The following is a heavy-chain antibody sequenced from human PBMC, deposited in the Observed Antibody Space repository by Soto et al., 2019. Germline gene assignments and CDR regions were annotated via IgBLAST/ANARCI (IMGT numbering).Heavy chain of an antibody. J-gene: IGHJ3*02. CDR1: GFSFGSSW. CDR3: ARDVSPGSSSLYLDAFDI. Sequence: EVQLAESGGDLVQPGGSLRLSCAASGFSFGSSWMTWVRQAPGKGLERVANIKKDGSKINYLDSVRGRFTVSRDNAKNSLYLEMNSLRAEDTALYYCARDVSPGSSSLYLDAFDIWGQGTMVTVSS. D-gene: IGHD6-13*01. CDR2: IKKDGSKI. V-gene: IGHV3-7*04.